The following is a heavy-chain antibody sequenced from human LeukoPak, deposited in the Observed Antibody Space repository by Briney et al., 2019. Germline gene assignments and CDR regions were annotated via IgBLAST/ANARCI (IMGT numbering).Heavy chain of an antibody. V-gene: IGHV3-9*01. Sequence: GGSLRLSCAASGFTFDDYAMHWVRQAPGKGLEWVSGISWNSGSIGYADSVKGRFTISRDNARDSLYLQMNSLRAEDTALYYCAKDYYGSGSYSGYFKSWGQGTLVTVSS. J-gene: IGHJ1*01. CDR1: GFTFDDYA. CDR3: AKDYYGSGSYSGYFKS. CDR2: ISWNSGSI. D-gene: IGHD3-10*01.